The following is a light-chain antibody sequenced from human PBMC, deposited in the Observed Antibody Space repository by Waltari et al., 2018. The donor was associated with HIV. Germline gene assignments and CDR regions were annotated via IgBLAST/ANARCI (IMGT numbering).Light chain of an antibody. V-gene: IGLV3-25*03. J-gene: IGLJ2*01. CDR1: ALPTQY. Sequence: SYELTQPPSVSVSPGQTARITCSGEALPTQYVYWYQQKPGQAPVLVIYKDTERPSGIPERFSGSTSGTTVTLTISGVQAEDESDFYCQSADSTGSVVFGGGTKLTVL. CDR3: QSADSTGSVV. CDR2: KDT.